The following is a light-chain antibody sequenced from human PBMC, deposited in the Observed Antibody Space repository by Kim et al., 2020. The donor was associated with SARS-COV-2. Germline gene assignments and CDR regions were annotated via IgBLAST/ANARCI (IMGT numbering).Light chain of an antibody. V-gene: IGKV1-27*01. CDR2: VAH. CDR3: KKFNSAPLT. CDR1: QAIRND. J-gene: IGKJ3*01. Sequence: DIQMTQSPSSLSASVGDRVTITCRASQAIRNDLVWYQQKPGKVPKLLIYVAHALESGVPSRFSASGSGTDFTLTISSLQPEDVATYYCKKFNSAPLTCGPGTKLEI.